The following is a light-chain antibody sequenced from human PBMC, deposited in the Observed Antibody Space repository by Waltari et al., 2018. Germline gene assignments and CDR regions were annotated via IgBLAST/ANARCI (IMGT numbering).Light chain of an antibody. CDR3: MQALQTHRT. Sequence: DIVMTQTPLSLPVTPGEPASISCRSSQSLLHTNGNTYLYWYLQRPGLPPRLLIYRVSNRVSGVPDRFSGSGSGTDFTLQISRVEPADVGVYYCMQALQTHRTFGQGTKVEIK. V-gene: IGKV2-29*02. CDR1: QSLLHTNGNTY. J-gene: IGKJ1*01. CDR2: RVS.